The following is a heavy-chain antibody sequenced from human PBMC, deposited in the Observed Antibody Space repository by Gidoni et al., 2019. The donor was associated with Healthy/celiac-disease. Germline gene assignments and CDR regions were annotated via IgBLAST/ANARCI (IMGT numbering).Heavy chain of an antibody. V-gene: IGHV4-4*07. CDR2: IYTSGST. J-gene: IGHJ6*02. D-gene: IGHD3-22*01. CDR1: GGSISSYY. CDR3: AREGGYYDSSGYYDYGMDV. Sequence: QVQLQESGPGLVKPSETLSLPCTVSGGSISSYYWSWIRQPAGKGLEWIGRIYTSGSTNYNPSLKSRVTMSVDTSKNQFSLKLSSVTAADTAVYYCAREGGYYDSSGYYDYGMDVWGQGTTVTVSS.